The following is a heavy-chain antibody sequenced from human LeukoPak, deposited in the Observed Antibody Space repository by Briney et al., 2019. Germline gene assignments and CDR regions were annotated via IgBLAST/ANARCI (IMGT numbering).Heavy chain of an antibody. J-gene: IGHJ4*02. Sequence: PGGSLRLSCAASGFTAISNYMSWVRQAPGKGLEWVSVIYSGGSTYYADSVKGRFTISRDNSKNTLYLQMNSLRAEDTAVYYCARDRSYFDYLGQGTLVTVSS. CDR1: GFTAISNY. CDR3: ARDRSYFDY. V-gene: IGHV3-53*01. CDR2: IYSGGST.